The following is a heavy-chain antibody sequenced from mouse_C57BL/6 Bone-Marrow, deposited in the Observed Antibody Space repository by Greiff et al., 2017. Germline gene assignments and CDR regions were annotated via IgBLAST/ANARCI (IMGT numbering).Heavy chain of an antibody. Sequence: VQLQQSGAELARPGASVTLSCKASGYTFTSYGISWVKQRTGQGLEWIGEIYPRSGNTYYNEKFKGKATLTADKSSSTAYMELRSLTSEDSAVYFCARGGYYGSSLDYWGQGTTLTVSS. D-gene: IGHD1-1*01. CDR2: IYPRSGNT. J-gene: IGHJ2*01. V-gene: IGHV1-81*01. CDR3: ARGGYYGSSLDY. CDR1: GYTFTSYG.